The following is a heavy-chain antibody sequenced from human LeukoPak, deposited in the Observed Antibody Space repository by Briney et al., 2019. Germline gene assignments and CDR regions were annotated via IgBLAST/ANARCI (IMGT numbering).Heavy chain of an antibody. V-gene: IGHV1-2*02. Sequence: ASVKVSCKASGYTFTDYYMHWVRQAPGQGLEWMGWINPNSGGTNYAQKFQGRVTMTRDTSISTAYMELSRLRSDDTAVYYCARDMSPVVITTMGGPFDYWGQGTLVTVSS. J-gene: IGHJ4*02. CDR3: ARDMSPVVITTMGGPFDY. CDR1: GYTFTDYY. D-gene: IGHD3-22*01. CDR2: INPNSGGT.